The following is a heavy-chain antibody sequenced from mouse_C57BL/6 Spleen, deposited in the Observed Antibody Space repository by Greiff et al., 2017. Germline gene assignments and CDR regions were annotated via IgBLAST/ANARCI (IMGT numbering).Heavy chain of an antibody. J-gene: IGHJ4*01. CDR3: AKHWDDGYYEAMDY. CDR1: GFSLTSYG. D-gene: IGHD2-3*01. V-gene: IGHV2-9*01. Sequence: VQLQQSGPGLVAPSPSLSISCTVSGFSLTSYGVDWVRQPPGKGLEWLGVIWGGGSTNYNSALMSRLSISKDNSKSQVFLKMNSLQTDDTAMYYCAKHWDDGYYEAMDYWGQGTSVTVSS. CDR2: IWGGGST.